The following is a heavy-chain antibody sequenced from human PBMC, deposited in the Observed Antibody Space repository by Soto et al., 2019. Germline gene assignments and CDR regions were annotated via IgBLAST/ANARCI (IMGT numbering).Heavy chain of an antibody. Sequence: EVQLLESGGGLVQPWGSLRLSCAASGFTFSSYAMSWVRQAPGKGLEWVSAISGSGGSTYYADSVKGRFTISRDNSKNTLYLQMNSLRAEDTAVYYCAKEGRFLEWLLYRENWFDPWGQGTLVTVSS. CDR2: ISGSGGST. CDR1: GFTFSSYA. V-gene: IGHV3-23*01. D-gene: IGHD3-3*01. CDR3: AKEGRFLEWLLYRENWFDP. J-gene: IGHJ5*02.